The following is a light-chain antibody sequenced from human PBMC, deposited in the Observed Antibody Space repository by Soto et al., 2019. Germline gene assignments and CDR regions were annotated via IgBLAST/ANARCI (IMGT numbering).Light chain of an antibody. J-gene: IGKJ4*01. CDR2: GAS. CDR3: QQLNSYPLT. Sequence: DIQMTPSPSSLSASVGDRVTITCRASQGITSYLAWYQQKPGKAPKLLIYGASTLQSGVPSRFSGSGSGTDFTLTISSLQPEELATYYCQQLNSYPLTVGGGTKVDIK. V-gene: IGKV1-9*01. CDR1: QGITSY.